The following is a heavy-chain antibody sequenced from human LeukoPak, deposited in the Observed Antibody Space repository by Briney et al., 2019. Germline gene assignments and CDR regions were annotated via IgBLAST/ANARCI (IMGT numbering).Heavy chain of an antibody. CDR3: ASSYYYASGSFEP. CDR1: GFTFSSYG. V-gene: IGHV3-48*04. CDR2: ISSSGSTI. Sequence: GGSLRLSCAASGFTFSSYGMNWVRQAPGKGLEWVSYISSSGSTIYYADSVRGRFTISRDNAKNSLYLQMNSLRAEDTAVYYCASSYYYASGSFEPWGQGTLVTVSS. J-gene: IGHJ5*02. D-gene: IGHD3-10*01.